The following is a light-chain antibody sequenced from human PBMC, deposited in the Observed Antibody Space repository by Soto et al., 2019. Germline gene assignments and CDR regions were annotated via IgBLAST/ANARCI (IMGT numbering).Light chain of an antibody. CDR1: SSDVGGHKY. CDR3: ASYASSSTSVI. Sequence: QSALTQPASVSGSPGQSITISCTGTSSDVGGHKYVSWYKQHPDKAPKLIIFEVSNRPSGISSRFSGSKSGNTASLTISGLQAEDEADYYCASYASSSTSVIFGRGTKLTVL. CDR2: EVS. V-gene: IGLV2-14*01. J-gene: IGLJ2*01.